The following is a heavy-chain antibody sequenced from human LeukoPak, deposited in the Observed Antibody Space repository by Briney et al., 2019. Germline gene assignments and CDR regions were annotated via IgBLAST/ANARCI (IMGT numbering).Heavy chain of an antibody. V-gene: IGHV1-69*13. J-gene: IGHJ6*02. CDR1: GGTFSSYA. Sequence: VASVTVSCKASGGTFSSYAISWVRQAPGQGLEWMGGTIPIFGTANYAQKFQGRVTITADESTSTAYMELSSLRSEDTAVYYCARSPPHYCSSTSCYTKAVYYYGMDVWGQGTTVTVSS. CDR3: ARSPPHYCSSTSCYTKAVYYYGMDV. D-gene: IGHD2-2*02. CDR2: TIPIFGTA.